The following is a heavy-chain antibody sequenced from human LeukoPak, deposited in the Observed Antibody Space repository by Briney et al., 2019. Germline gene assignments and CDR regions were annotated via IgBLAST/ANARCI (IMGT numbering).Heavy chain of an antibody. V-gene: IGHV3-9*01. CDR1: GFTFDDYA. Sequence: GGSLRLSCAASGFTFDDYAMHWVRQAPGKGLEWVSGISWNSGSIGYADSVKGRSTISRDNAKNSLYLQMNSLRAEDTALYYCAKDIRAGPGGFDYWGQGTLVTVS. CDR3: AKDIRAGPGGFDY. J-gene: IGHJ4*02. CDR2: ISWNSGSI. D-gene: IGHD1-26*01.